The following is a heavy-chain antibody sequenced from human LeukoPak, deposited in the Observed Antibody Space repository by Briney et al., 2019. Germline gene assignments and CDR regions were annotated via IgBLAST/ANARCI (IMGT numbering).Heavy chain of an antibody. CDR3: ARRSSGWYTVDY. CDR1: GGSISSSSYY. CDR2: IYYSGST. J-gene: IGHJ4*02. V-gene: IGHV4-39*01. D-gene: IGHD6-19*01. Sequence: PSETLSLTCTVSGGSISSSSYYWGWIRQPPGKGLEWIGSIYYSGSTYYNPSLMSRVTISVDTSKNQFSLKLSSVTAADTAVYYCARRSSGWYTVDYWGQGTLVTVSS.